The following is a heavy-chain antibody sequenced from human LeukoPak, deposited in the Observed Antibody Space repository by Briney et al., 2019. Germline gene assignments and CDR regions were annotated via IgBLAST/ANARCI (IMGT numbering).Heavy chain of an antibody. CDR1: GGSFSGYY. J-gene: IGHJ4*02. V-gene: IGHV3-23*01. CDR3: AKAGYCSSTSCYADAWY. CDR2: ISGSGGST. D-gene: IGHD2-2*01. Sequence: ETLSLTCAVYGGSFSGYYWSWVRQAPGKGLEWVSAISGSGGSTYYADSVKGRFTISRDNSKNTLYLQMSSLRAEDTAVYYCAKAGYCSSTSCYADAWYWGQGTLVTVSS.